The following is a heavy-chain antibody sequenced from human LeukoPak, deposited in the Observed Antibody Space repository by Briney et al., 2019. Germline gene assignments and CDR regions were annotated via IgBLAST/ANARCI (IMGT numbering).Heavy chain of an antibody. J-gene: IGHJ5*02. Sequence: PSETLSLTCIVSGGXISSYYCSWIRQPPGKGLEWIGYIYYSGSTNYNPSLKSRVTISVDTSKKQFSLKLGSVTAADPAVYYCARGEYTYEFDPWGQGTLVTVSS. CDR2: IYYSGST. CDR1: GGXISSYY. D-gene: IGHD5-18*01. CDR3: ARGEYTYEFDP. V-gene: IGHV4-59*01.